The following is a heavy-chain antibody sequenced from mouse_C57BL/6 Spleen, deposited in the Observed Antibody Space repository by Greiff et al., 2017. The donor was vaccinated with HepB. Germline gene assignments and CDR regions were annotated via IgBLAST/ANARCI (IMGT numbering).Heavy chain of an antibody. CDR3: ARGPLITTAQGGYFDV. CDR2: IYPYNGVS. D-gene: IGHD1-2*01. V-gene: IGHV1-31*01. CDR1: GYSFTGYY. Sequence: EVQLQQSGPELVKPGASVMISCKASGYSFTGYYIHWVKQSHGNFLDWIGYIYPYNGVSSYNQKFKGKATLTVDKSSSTAYMELRRLTSEDSAVYYCARGPLITTAQGGYFDVWGTGTTVTVSS. J-gene: IGHJ1*03.